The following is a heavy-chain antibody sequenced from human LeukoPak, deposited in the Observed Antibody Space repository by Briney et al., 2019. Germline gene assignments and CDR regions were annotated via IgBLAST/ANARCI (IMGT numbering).Heavy chain of an antibody. CDR1: GYSFTSYW. J-gene: IGHJ4*02. Sequence: HGESLKISCKGSGYSFTSYWIGWVRQMPGKGLEWMGIIYPGDSDTRYSPSFQGQVTISADKSISTAYLQWSSLKASDTAMYYCARLVSGRVILGGYFDYWGQGTLVPVSS. CDR3: ARLVSGRVILGGYFDY. CDR2: IYPGDSDT. D-gene: IGHD3-16*01. V-gene: IGHV5-51*01.